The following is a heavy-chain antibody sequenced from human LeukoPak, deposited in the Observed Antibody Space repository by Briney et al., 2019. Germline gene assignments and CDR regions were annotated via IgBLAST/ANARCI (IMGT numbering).Heavy chain of an antibody. J-gene: IGHJ4*02. CDR3: ATAGFFFGVVTHDY. CDR1: GYTLTELS. V-gene: IGHV1-24*01. D-gene: IGHD3-3*01. CDR2: FDPEDGET. Sequence: GASVKVSCKVSGYTLTELSMHWVRQAPGKGLEWMGGFDPEDGETIYAQKFQGRVTMTEDTSTDTAYMELSSLRSEDTAVYYCATAGFFFGVVTHDYWGQGTLVTVSS.